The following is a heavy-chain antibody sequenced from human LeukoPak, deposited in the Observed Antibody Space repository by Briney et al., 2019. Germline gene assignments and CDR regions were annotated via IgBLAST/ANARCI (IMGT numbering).Heavy chain of an antibody. V-gene: IGHV1-46*01. CDR3: ARDAALAVTGFTFDY. CDR1: GYTFTSYY. Sequence: GASVKVSCKASGYTFTSYYMHWVRQAPGQGLEWMGIINPSGGSTSYAQKFQGRVTMTRDTFTSTVYMELSSLRSEDTAVYYCARDAALAVTGFTFDYWGQGTLVTVSS. D-gene: IGHD6-19*01. J-gene: IGHJ4*02. CDR2: INPSGGST.